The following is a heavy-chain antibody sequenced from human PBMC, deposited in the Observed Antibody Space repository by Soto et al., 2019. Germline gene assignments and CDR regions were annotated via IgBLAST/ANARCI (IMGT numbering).Heavy chain of an antibody. CDR1: GFTVTTYG. V-gene: IGHV3-30*03. Sequence: QMQLVESGGGVVQPGRSLRLSCAAAGFTVTTYGMQWVRQAPGKGLEWVARLTHDGSRDFYADSVKGRFTISRDTSKNTLYLQMNSLRPEDTAVYYCASIADYWGQGTLVTVSS. D-gene: IGHD2-21*01. CDR2: LTHDGSRD. CDR3: ASIADY. J-gene: IGHJ4*02.